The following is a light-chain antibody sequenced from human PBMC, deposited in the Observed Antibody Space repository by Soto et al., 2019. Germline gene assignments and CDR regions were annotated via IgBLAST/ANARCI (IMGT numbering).Light chain of an antibody. CDR3: QQYETFSGT. Sequence: DIQMTQSPSTLSASVGDTVTVTCRASQSVSGWLAWYQQKPGEAPKLLIYDASAWPRGFPSRFSGSGSGTKFTLTIASLQPDDFATYYCQQYETFSGTFGPGTKVEIK. CDR1: QSVSGW. J-gene: IGKJ1*01. CDR2: DAS. V-gene: IGKV1-5*01.